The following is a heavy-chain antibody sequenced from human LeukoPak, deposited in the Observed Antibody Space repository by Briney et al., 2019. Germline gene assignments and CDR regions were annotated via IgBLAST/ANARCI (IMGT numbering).Heavy chain of an antibody. CDR2: INTNTGNP. J-gene: IGHJ6*02. Sequence: ASVKVSCKASGYTFTSYAMNWVRQAPGQGLEWMGWINTNTGNPTYAQGFTGRFVFSLDTSVSTAYLQISSLKAEDTAVYYCARTYYDFWSGYQPKYYYYYYGMDVWGQGTTVTVSS. CDR3: ARTYYDFWSGYQPKYYYYYYGMDV. CDR1: GYTFTSYA. D-gene: IGHD3-3*01. V-gene: IGHV7-4-1*02.